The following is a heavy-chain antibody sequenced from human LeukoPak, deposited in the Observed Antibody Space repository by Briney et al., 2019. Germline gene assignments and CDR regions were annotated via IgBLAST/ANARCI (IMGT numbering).Heavy chain of an antibody. CDR3: ARQVSVAAASFDY. V-gene: IGHV4-59*08. Sequence: SETLSLTCTVSGGSISSYYWSWIRQPPGKGLEWIGYIYYSGSTNYNPSLKSRVTISVDTSKNQFSLKLSSVTAADTAVYYCARQVSVAAASFDYWGQGTLVTVSS. D-gene: IGHD6-13*01. CDR2: IYYSGST. CDR1: GGSISSYY. J-gene: IGHJ4*02.